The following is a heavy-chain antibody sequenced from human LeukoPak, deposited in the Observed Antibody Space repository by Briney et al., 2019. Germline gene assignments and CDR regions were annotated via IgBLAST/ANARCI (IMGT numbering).Heavy chain of an antibody. Sequence: GAPVKVSCKAPGYTFTGYYMHWVRQAPGQGLEWMGWINPNSGGTNYAQKFQGRVTMTRDTSISTAYMELSRLRSDDTAVYYCARVWELQGEYYFDYWGQGTLVTVSS. CDR3: ARVWELQGEYYFDY. CDR2: INPNSGGT. CDR1: GYTFTGYY. J-gene: IGHJ4*02. D-gene: IGHD1-26*01. V-gene: IGHV1-2*02.